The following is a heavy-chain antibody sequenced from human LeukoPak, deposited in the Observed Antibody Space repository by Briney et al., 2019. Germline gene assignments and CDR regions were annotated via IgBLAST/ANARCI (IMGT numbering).Heavy chain of an antibody. Sequence: GASVKVSCKVSGYTLTELSMHWVRQAPGKGLEWMGGFDPEDGETIYAQKFQGRVTMTEDTSTDTAYMELSSLRSEDTAVYYCATLITIFGEATDYFDYWGQGTLVTVSS. J-gene: IGHJ4*02. CDR2: FDPEDGET. CDR3: ATLITIFGEATDYFDY. D-gene: IGHD3-3*01. V-gene: IGHV1-24*01. CDR1: GYTLTELS.